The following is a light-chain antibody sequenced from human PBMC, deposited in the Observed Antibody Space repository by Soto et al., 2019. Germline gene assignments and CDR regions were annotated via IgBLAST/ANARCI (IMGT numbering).Light chain of an antibody. CDR1: SSDVGDYKY. CDR2: VNS. Sequence: QSALTQPASVSGSPGQSITISCTGTSSDVGDYKYVSWYQQHPDKAPKLIIFVNSNRPSGISNRFSASKSGNTASLTISGLQAEDEADYYCSSYTSSDTPYVFETGTKLTVL. J-gene: IGLJ1*01. V-gene: IGLV2-14*01. CDR3: SSYTSSDTPYV.